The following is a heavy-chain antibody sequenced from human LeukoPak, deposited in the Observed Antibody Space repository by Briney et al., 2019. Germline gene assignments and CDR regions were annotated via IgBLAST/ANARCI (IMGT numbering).Heavy chain of an antibody. CDR3: ARRAYYYDSSGYSSYDY. CDR2: TYYSGST. V-gene: IGHV4-39*01. D-gene: IGHD3-22*01. CDR1: GGSISSSSYY. J-gene: IGHJ4*02. Sequence: SETLSLTCTVSGGSISSSSYYWGWIRRPPGKGLEWIGGTYYSGSTYYNPSLKSRVTISVDTSKNQFSLKLSSVTAADTAVYYCARRAYYYDSSGYSSYDYWGQGTLVTVSS.